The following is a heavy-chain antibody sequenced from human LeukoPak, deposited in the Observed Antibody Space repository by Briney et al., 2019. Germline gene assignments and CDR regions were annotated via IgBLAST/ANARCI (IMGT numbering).Heavy chain of an antibody. Sequence: SETLSLTCTVSGGSISSYHWSWIRQPPGKGLECIGYIYYSGSTHYNPSLKSRVTISVDTSKNQFSLKLSSVTAADTAVYYCARDYCTSTTCPNWFDPWGQGTLVTVSS. D-gene: IGHD2-2*01. CDR3: ARDYCTSTTCPNWFDP. CDR2: IYYSGST. V-gene: IGHV4-59*01. CDR1: GGSISSYH. J-gene: IGHJ5*02.